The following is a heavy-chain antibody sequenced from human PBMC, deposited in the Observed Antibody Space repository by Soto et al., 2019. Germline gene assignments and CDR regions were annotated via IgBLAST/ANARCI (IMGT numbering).Heavy chain of an antibody. D-gene: IGHD4-4*01. CDR3: ARDPGHSNMILDY. V-gene: IGHV3-74*01. CDR2: ISNDERST. Sequence: PGGSLRLSCAASGFTFSNYLIHWVRQAPGKGLEWVSRISNDERSTTYADSVKGRFTVSRDNAENTVFLQMYSLGVEDTAVYYCARDPGHSNMILDYWGQGSLVTVS. J-gene: IGHJ4*02. CDR1: GFTFSNYL.